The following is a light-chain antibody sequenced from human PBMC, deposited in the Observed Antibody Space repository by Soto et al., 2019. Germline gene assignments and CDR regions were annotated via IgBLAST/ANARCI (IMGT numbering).Light chain of an antibody. CDR1: SSDVGGYNY. J-gene: IGLJ1*01. V-gene: IGLV2-8*01. Sequence: QSALTQPPSASGSPGQSVTISCTGTSSDVGGYNYVSWYQQHPGKAPKLMIYEVSKRPSGVPDRFSGSKSGNTASLTVSGLQAEDEADYYCSSYAGRNNLEVFGTGTKLTVL. CDR2: EVS. CDR3: SSYAGRNNLEV.